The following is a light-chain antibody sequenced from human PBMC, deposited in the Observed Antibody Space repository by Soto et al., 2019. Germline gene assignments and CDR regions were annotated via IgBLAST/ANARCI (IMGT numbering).Light chain of an antibody. CDR2: AAS. Sequence: DIQMTQSPSSLSASVGDRVTITCRASQSISRSLNWYQHKPGKAPKFLIYAASSLQSGVPSRFSGGGSGTDFTLTISSLQPEDFATHYCQQSYSAPTFGQGTKLEIK. CDR1: QSISRS. V-gene: IGKV1-39*01. J-gene: IGKJ2*01. CDR3: QQSYSAPT.